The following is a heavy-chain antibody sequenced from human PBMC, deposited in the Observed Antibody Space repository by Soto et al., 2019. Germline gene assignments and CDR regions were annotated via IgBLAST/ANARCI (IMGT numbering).Heavy chain of an antibody. Sequence: EVQLVESGGGVVKTGASLRLSCEASGFTFRNAWMSWVRQVAGKGLEWVGRLRSGPDGGTANYGAPVEGRFTVTREDSSNTVKLQMQSMMNEETGGYYCKKEVMWYCSRDSCKTWENWVDPWGQGTMVIVSS. CDR1: GFTFRNAW. CDR3: KKEVMWYCSRDSCKTWENWVDP. D-gene: IGHD2-2*01. J-gene: IGHJ5*02. CDR2: LRSGPDGGTA. V-gene: IGHV3-15*01.